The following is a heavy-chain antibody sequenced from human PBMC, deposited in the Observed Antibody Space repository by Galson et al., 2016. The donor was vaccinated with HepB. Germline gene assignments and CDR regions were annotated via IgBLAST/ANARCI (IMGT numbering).Heavy chain of an antibody. Sequence: SETLSLTCAVYGSSISDSNWWTWVRQVPGKGLERLWEIYHTGTSTNNPFLSSRFTLSVDKSRNLISLNVTAVTAADTSVYYCARAAIIPGARMVFDPWGQGILVTVSS. CDR3: ARAAIIPGARMVFDP. CDR2: IYHTGTS. D-gene: IGHD2-2*01. CDR1: GSSISDSNW. V-gene: IGHV4-4*02. J-gene: IGHJ5*02.